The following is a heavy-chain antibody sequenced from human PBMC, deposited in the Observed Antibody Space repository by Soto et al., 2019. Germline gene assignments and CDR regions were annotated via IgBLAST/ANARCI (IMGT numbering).Heavy chain of an antibody. J-gene: IGHJ4*02. D-gene: IGHD3-16*02. CDR1: GFSLSTSGVG. V-gene: IGHV2-5*04. Sequence: QITLKESGPTLVKPTQTLTLTCTFSGFSLSTSGVGVGWIRQPPGKALEWLALIYWDDDKRYRPSLKSRLTISKDDSKNRVVLTLTHMDPVDTGTYSCLQTKWCGEVSWGQGPPVTVFS. CDR3: LQTKWCGEVS. CDR2: IYWDDDK.